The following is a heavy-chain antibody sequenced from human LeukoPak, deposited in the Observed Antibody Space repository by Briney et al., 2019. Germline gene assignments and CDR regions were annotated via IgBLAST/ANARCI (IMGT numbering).Heavy chain of an antibody. D-gene: IGHD4/OR15-4a*01. CDR3: ARTPDYTIDY. CDR1: GFTFSSYA. J-gene: IGHJ4*02. CDR2: ISYDGSNK. Sequence: PGRSLRLSCAASGFTFSSYAMHWVRQAPGKGLEWVAVISYDGSNKYYADSVKGRFTISRDNSKNTLYLQMNSLRAEDTAVYYCARTPDYTIDYWGQGTLVTVSS. V-gene: IGHV3-30-3*01.